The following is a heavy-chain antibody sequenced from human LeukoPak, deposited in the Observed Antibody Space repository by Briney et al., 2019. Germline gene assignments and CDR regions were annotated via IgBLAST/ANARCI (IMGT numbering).Heavy chain of an antibody. Sequence: SETLSLTCTVSGYSISSGYYWGWIRQPPGKGLEWIGSIYHSGSTYYNPSLKSRVTISVDTSKNQFSLKLSSVTAADTAVYYCARRAVAGTGYYFDYWGQGTLVTVSS. J-gene: IGHJ4*02. CDR1: GYSISSGYY. V-gene: IGHV4-38-2*02. D-gene: IGHD6-19*01. CDR2: IYHSGST. CDR3: ARRAVAGTGYYFDY.